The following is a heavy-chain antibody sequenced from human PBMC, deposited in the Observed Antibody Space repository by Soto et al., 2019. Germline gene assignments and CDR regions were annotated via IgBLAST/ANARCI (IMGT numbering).Heavy chain of an antibody. CDR1: GGTFSSYA. CDR2: IIPIFCTA. CDR3: GFGESFGDVDY. D-gene: IGHD3-10*01. J-gene: IGHJ4*02. V-gene: IGHV1-69*06. Sequence: ASVKVSCKASGGTFSSYAISWVRQAPGQGLEWMGGIIPIFCTANYAQKFQGRVTITADKPTSTAYMELSSLRSEDTAVYYCGFGESFGDVDYWGQGTLVTVSS.